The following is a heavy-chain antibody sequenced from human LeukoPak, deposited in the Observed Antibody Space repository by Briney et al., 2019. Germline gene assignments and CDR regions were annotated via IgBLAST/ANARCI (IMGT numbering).Heavy chain of an antibody. Sequence: ETLSLTCTVSGGSISSSYYYWMHWVRQPPGKGLVWVSRINSDGTSTSYADSVKGRFTISRDNAENTLYLQMNSLRAEDTAVYYCARGASGYSYGWGQGTLVTVSS. CDR3: ARGASGYSYG. J-gene: IGHJ4*02. D-gene: IGHD5-18*01. V-gene: IGHV3-74*01. CDR2: INSDGTST. CDR1: GGSISSSYYYW.